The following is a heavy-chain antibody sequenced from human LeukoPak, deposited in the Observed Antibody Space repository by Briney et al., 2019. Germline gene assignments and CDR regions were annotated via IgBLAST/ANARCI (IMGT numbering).Heavy chain of an antibody. CDR1: GFTFSNYA. CDR3: AKGYGSGYMDV. V-gene: IGHV3-23*01. Sequence: GGSLRLSCAASGFTFSNYAMSWVRQAPGKGLEWVSSINGRGGSTYYADSVKGRFTISRDNSKNKVYLQINTLRAEDTAVYYCAKGYGSGYMDVWGKGTTVTISS. CDR2: INGRGGST. D-gene: IGHD3-10*01. J-gene: IGHJ6*03.